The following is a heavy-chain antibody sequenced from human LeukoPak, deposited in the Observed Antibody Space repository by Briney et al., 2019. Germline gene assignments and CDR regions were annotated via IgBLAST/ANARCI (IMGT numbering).Heavy chain of an antibody. CDR3: ARTPGISGVFDY. CDR2: IIPIFGTA. D-gene: IGHD7-27*01. V-gene: IGHV1-69*05. CDR1: GGTFSSYA. J-gene: IGHJ4*02. Sequence: SVKVSCKASGGTFSSYAISWVRQAPGQGLEWMGGIIPIFGTANYAQKFQGRVTITTDESTSTAYMELSSLRSEDTAVYYCARTPGISGVFDYWGQGTLVTASS.